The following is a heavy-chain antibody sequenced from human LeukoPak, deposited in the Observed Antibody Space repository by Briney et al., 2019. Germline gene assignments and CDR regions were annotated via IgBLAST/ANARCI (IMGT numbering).Heavy chain of an antibody. D-gene: IGHD2-8*01. CDR3: ASVPFRDGHLPNYFDY. CDR1: GGSFSDYY. V-gene: IGHV4-34*01. J-gene: IGHJ4*02. CDR2: INHSGST. Sequence: PSETLSLTCAVYGGSFSDYYWSWIRQPPGKGLEWIGEINHSGSTNYNPSLKSRVTISVDTSKKQFSLKLRSATAADTAVYYCASVPFRDGHLPNYFDYWGQGTLVTVSS.